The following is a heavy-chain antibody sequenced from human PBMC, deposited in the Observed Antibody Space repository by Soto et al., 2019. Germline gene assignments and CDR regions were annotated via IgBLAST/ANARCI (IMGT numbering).Heavy chain of an antibody. V-gene: IGHV3-21*01. CDR1: GFTFSSYS. CDR2: ISSSSSYI. Sequence: EVQLVESGGGLVKPGGSLRLSCAASGFTFSSYSMNWVRQAPGKGLEWVSSISSSSSYIYYADSVKGRFTISRDNAKNSLYLQMNSLRAEDTAVYYCARGGYCGGDCYLIQSPPEDVWGQGTTVTVSS. J-gene: IGHJ6*02. CDR3: ARGGYCGGDCYLIQSPPEDV. D-gene: IGHD2-21*02.